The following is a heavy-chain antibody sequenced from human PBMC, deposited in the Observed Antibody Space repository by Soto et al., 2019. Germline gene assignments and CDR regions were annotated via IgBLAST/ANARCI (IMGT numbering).Heavy chain of an antibody. Sequence: PXGSLILSCAAAGFTFGDYWMSWVRQPPGKGLEWVAHMKKDGSEKYYVDSVKGRFTVSRDNTKNSLYLQMNSLRAEDTAVYYCAKLGSGYYTGLYFDYWGPGTLVTVSS. CDR3: AKLGSGYYTGLYFDY. V-gene: IGHV3-7*03. CDR2: MKKDGSEK. CDR1: GFTFGDYW. D-gene: IGHD3-3*01. J-gene: IGHJ4*02.